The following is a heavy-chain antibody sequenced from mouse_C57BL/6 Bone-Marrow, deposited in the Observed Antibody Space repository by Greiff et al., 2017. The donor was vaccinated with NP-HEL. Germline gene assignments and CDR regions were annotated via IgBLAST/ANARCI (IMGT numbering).Heavy chain of an antibody. Sequence: EVKLMESGGGLVKPGGSLKLSCAASGFTFSDYGMHWVRQAPEKGLEWVAYISSGSSTIYYADTVKGRFTISRDNAKNSLFLQMTSLRSEDTAMDYCAREGGCDYWGQGTSVTVSS. CDR1: GFTFSDYG. CDR3: AREGGCDY. CDR2: ISSGSSTI. V-gene: IGHV5-17*01. J-gene: IGHJ4*01.